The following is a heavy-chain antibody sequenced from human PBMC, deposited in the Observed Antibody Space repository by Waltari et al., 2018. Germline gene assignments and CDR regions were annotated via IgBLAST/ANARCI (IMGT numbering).Heavy chain of an antibody. CDR1: GITLGAYR. CDR2: IKQDGSEK. Sequence: EMQLVESGGDLVQPGGSLRLSCAACGITLGAYRLGWVRQAPGKGLEWVSNIKQDGSEKNYVDSVKGRFTISRDNAKKLLYLQMNSLRVEDTAVYFCARVGATNLPYFYGMDVWGQGTTVTVSS. J-gene: IGHJ6*02. D-gene: IGHD1-26*01. V-gene: IGHV3-7*01. CDR3: ARVGATNLPYFYGMDV.